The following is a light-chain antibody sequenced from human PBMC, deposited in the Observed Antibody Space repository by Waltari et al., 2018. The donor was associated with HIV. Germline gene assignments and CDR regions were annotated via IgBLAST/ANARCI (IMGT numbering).Light chain of an antibody. J-gene: IGLJ2*01. CDR2: EVS. CDR3: ASYTRSGILL. CDR1: SSDIGAYNF. V-gene: IGLV2-14*01. Sequence: QSALTQPASVSGSPGKSITISCIGSSSDIGAYNFVYRYQQRPGKAPKLMIYEVSDRPSGSSNRFSGSKSGITASLTISGLQADDEADYYCASYTRSGILLFGGGTRLTVL.